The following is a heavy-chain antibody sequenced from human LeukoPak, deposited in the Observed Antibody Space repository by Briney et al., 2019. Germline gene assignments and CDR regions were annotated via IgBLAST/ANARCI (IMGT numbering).Heavy chain of an antibody. Sequence: PSETLSLTCTVSGGSISNYYWSWIRQAPGKGLEWIGNIYYSGSTKYNPSLKSRVTLSVDTSKNQFSLNLSSVTAADTAVYYRARGGRQRWLLFAFHIWGQGTMVTVSS. CDR3: ARGGRQRWLLFAFHI. D-gene: IGHD2-21*02. CDR2: IYYSGST. J-gene: IGHJ3*02. V-gene: IGHV4-59*01. CDR1: GGSISNYY.